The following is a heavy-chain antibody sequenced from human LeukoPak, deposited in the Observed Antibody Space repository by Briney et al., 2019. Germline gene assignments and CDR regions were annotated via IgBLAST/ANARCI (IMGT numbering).Heavy chain of an antibody. CDR1: GFTFSDYY. J-gene: IGHJ6*02. V-gene: IGHV3-11*01. Sequence: GGSLRLSCAASGFTFSDYYMSWIRQAPGKGLEWVSYISSSGSTIYYADSVKGRFTISRDNAKSSLYLQMNSLRAEDTAVYYCARDSDCSGGSCYGVDVWGQGTTVTVSS. CDR2: ISSSGSTI. D-gene: IGHD2-15*01. CDR3: ARDSDCSGGSCYGVDV.